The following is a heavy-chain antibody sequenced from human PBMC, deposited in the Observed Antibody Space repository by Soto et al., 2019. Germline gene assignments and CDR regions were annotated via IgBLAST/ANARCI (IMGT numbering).Heavy chain of an antibody. J-gene: IGHJ4*02. D-gene: IGHD3-22*01. V-gene: IGHV1-18*01. CDR1: GYTFTSYG. CDR2: ISAYNGNT. Sequence: ASVKVSCKASGYTFTSYGISWVRQAPGQGLEWMGWISAYNGNTNYAQKLQGRVTMTTDTSTSTAYMELRSLRSDDTAVYYCARDRGYYDSSGPFDSWGQGTMVTVSS. CDR3: ARDRGYYDSSGPFDS.